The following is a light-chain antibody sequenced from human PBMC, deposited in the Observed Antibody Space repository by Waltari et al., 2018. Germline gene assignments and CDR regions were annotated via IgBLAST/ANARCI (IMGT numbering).Light chain of an antibody. Sequence: NFMLTQPHSVSESPGKTVTISCTRSSGSIASNYVQWYQQRPGSAPTPVIYEANQRPSGVPDRFSGSIDSSSNSASLTISGLKTEDEADYYCQSYDSSNVVFGGGTKLTVL. CDR2: EAN. V-gene: IGLV6-57*04. J-gene: IGLJ2*01. CDR3: QSYDSSNVV. CDR1: SGSIASNY.